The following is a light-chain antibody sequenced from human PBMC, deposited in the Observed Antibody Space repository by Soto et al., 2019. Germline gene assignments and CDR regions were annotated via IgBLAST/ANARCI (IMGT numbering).Light chain of an antibody. J-gene: IGKJ5*01. V-gene: IGKV3-15*01. Sequence: EIVLTQSPATLSLSPGERATLSCRASQSISSNLAWYQQKPGQAPRLLLYGASTRATGTPTRFSGSGSGTEFTLTISSLQSEDFAIYYCQQYKSWPPITFGQGTRLEIK. CDR2: GAS. CDR1: QSISSN. CDR3: QQYKSWPPIT.